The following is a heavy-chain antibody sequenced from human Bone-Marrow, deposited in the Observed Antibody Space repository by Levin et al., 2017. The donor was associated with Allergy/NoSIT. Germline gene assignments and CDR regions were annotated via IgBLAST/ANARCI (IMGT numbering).Heavy chain of an antibody. V-gene: IGHV1-3*01. CDR2: INAGNGNT. Sequence: PGGSLRLSCKASGYTFTSYAMHWVRQAPGQRLEWMGWINAGNGNTKYSQKFQGRVTITRDTSASTAYMELSSLRSEDTAVYYCARGIAARAWGQGTLVTVSS. CDR1: GYTFTSYA. J-gene: IGHJ5*02. D-gene: IGHD6-6*01. CDR3: ARGIAARA.